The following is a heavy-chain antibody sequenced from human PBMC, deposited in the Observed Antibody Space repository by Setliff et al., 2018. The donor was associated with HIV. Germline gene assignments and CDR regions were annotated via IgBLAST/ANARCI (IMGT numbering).Heavy chain of an antibody. D-gene: IGHD6-13*01. V-gene: IGHV1-3*04. Sequence: ASVKVSCKASGYSFTSYHIHWVRQAPGQGLEWMGWLRTGTGDTSYSEKFQGRLTVTRDTSANTAYMELSNLRSEDTAIYYCLRRATAAEVFDYGGQGTLVTVSS. J-gene: IGHJ4*02. CDR1: GYSFTSYH. CDR2: LRTGTGDT. CDR3: LRRATAAEVFDY.